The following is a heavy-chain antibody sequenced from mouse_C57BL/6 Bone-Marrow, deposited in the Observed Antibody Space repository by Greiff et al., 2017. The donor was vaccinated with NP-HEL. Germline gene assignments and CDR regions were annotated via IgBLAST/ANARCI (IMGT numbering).Heavy chain of an antibody. CDR1: GYTFNDYY. CDR2: INPNNGGT. D-gene: IGHD2-3*01. V-gene: IGHV1-26*01. Sequence: EVQLQQSGPELVKPGASVKISCKASGYTFNDYYMNWVKQSHGKSLEWIGDINPNNGGTSYNQKFKGKATLTVDKSSSTAYMELRSLTSEDSAVYYCAPNGYYAWFAYWGQGTLVTVSA. CDR3: APNGYYAWFAY. J-gene: IGHJ3*01.